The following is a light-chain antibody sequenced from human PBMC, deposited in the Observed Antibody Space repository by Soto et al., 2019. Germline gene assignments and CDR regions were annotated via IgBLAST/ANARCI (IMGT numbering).Light chain of an antibody. Sequence: EIVLTQSPGTLSLSPGERATLSCRASQSVSSSYLAWYQQKPGQAPRLLIYGASTLQSGVPSRFSGSGSGTDFTLTISSLQPEDAATYYCQKCNSAPRLTFGGGTKVEIK. CDR1: QSVSSSY. V-gene: IGKV3-20*01. CDR3: QKCNSAPRLT. CDR2: GAS. J-gene: IGKJ4*01.